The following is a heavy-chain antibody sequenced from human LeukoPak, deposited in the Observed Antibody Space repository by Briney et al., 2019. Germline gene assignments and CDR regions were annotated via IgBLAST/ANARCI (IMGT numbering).Heavy chain of an antibody. CDR3: ARGRIAVAGPFDY. CDR2: IYSGGST. J-gene: IGHJ4*02. Sequence: GGSLRLSCAASGFTVSSNYMNWVRQAPGEGLEWVSVIYSGGSTYYADSVKGRFTISRDNSKNTLYLQMNSLRAEDTAVHYCARGRIAVAGPFDYWGQGTLATVSS. V-gene: IGHV3-53*01. D-gene: IGHD6-19*01. CDR1: GFTVSSNY.